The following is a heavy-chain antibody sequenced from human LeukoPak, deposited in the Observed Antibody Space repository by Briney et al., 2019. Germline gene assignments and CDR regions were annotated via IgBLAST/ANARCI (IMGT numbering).Heavy chain of an antibody. CDR1: GGSISSYY. J-gene: IGHJ4*02. CDR3: ARKGVSDLYYFDS. Sequence: SGTLSLTCTVSGGSISSYYWSWIRQPPGKGLEWMGNIYYSGSTNYNSSLKSRVTISVDASKNQISLKLRSVTAADTAVYYCARKGVSDLYYFDSWGQGTLVTVSS. CDR2: IYYSGST. D-gene: IGHD3-16*01. V-gene: IGHV4-59*08.